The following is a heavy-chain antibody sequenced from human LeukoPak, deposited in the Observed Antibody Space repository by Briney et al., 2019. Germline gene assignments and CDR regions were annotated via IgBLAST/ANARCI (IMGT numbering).Heavy chain of an antibody. CDR1: GYTFTSYG. D-gene: IGHD3-3*01. V-gene: IGHV1-18*01. CDR2: ISAYNGNT. Sequence: ASVKVSCKASGYTFTSYGISWVRQAPGQGLEWMGWISAYNGNTNYAQKLQGRVTMTTDTSTSTAYVELRSLRSDDTAVYYCARAGYYDFWSGYYLAWGQGTLVTVSS. CDR3: ARAGYYDFWSGYYLA. J-gene: IGHJ5*02.